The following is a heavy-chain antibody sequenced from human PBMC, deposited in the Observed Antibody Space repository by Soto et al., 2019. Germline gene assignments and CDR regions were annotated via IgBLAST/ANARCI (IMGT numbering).Heavy chain of an antibody. CDR3: ARAGVLRYFGSI. Sequence: QVQLQESGPGLVKPSETLSLTCTISDGSLSNYYWSWIRQPPGKGLEWIGYMFDKGNTNYNPSLKSRVTTSLDTSKNQFSLKVTSVTAADTAVYYCARAGVLRYFGSIWGQGTTVSVSS. CDR1: DGSLSNYY. D-gene: IGHD3-9*01. J-gene: IGHJ3*02. V-gene: IGHV4-59*01. CDR2: MFDKGNT.